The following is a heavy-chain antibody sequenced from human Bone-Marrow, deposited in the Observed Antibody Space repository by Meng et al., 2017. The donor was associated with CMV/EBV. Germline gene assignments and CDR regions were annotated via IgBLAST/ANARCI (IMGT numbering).Heavy chain of an antibody. CDR1: GFTFSSYA. CDR3: AKLDGIVVVPAAIGAFDI. CDR2: ISGSGGST. D-gene: IGHD2-2*02. V-gene: IGHV3-23*01. J-gene: IGHJ3*02. Sequence: GESLKISCAASGFTFSSYAMSWVRQAPEKGLEWVSAISGSGGSTHYADSVKGRFTISSDNSKNTLYLQMNSLRAEDTAVYYCAKLDGIVVVPAAIGAFDIWGQGTMVTVSS.